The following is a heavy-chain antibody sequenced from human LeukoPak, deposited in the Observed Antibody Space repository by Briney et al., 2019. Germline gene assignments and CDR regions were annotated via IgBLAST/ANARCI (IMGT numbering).Heavy chain of an antibody. CDR1: GFTFSSYW. D-gene: IGHD3-3*01. V-gene: IGHV3-7*01. CDR2: IKQDGSEK. J-gene: IGHJ6*03. Sequence: GGSLRLSCAASGFTFSSYWMSWVRQAPGKGLEWVANIKQDGSEKYYVASVKGRLTISRDNAKNSLYLQMNSLRAEDTAVYYCARAKVTYYDFWSGYTYYYYMDVWGKGTTVTVSS. CDR3: ARAKVTYYDFWSGYTYYYYMDV.